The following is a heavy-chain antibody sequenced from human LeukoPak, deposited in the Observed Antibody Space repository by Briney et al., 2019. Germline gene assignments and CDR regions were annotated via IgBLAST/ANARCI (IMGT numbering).Heavy chain of an antibody. V-gene: IGHV1-2*02. J-gene: IGHJ6*02. D-gene: IGHD2-2*01. Sequence: ASVKVSCKASGYTFTGYYMRWVRQAPGQGLEWMGWINPNSGGTNYAQKFQGRVTMTRDTSISTAYMELSRLRSDDTAVYYCARDGRWDCSSTSCLDYYYYGMDVWGQGTTVTVSS. CDR3: ARDGRWDCSSTSCLDYYYYGMDV. CDR1: GYTFTGYY. CDR2: INPNSGGT.